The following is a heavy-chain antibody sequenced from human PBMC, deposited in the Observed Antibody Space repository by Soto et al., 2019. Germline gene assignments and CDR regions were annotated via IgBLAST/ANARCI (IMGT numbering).Heavy chain of an antibody. J-gene: IGHJ5*02. Sequence: QVRLRESGPQVVKPSATLSLNCNVSGGAFRSYFWSWIRQSPGKGLEWIGNIHSSGRSNYNPSYKSRVSMSIDPSKNQFSVRLTSVTAADTAVYYCARDDPLDPWGQGILVTVSS. V-gene: IGHV4-59*01. CDR1: GGAFRSYF. CDR3: ARDDPLDP. CDR2: IHSSGRS.